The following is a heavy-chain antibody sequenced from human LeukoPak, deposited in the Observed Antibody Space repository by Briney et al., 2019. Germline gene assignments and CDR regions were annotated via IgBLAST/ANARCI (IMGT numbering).Heavy chain of an antibody. D-gene: IGHD6-19*01. J-gene: IGHJ4*02. V-gene: IGHV4-34*01. CDR3: ARDPQSYSSPAFDY. CDR2: INHSGST. Sequence: PSETLSLTCAVYGGSFSGYYWSWIRQPPGKGLEWIGEINHSGSTNYNPSLKSRVTISVDTSKNQFSLKLSSVTAADTAVYYCARDPQSYSSPAFDYWGQGTLVTVSS. CDR1: GGSFSGYY.